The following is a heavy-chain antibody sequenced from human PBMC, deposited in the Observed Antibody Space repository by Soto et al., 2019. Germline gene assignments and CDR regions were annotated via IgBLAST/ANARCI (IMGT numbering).Heavy chain of an antibody. Sequence: PSETLSLTCTVSGGSISSGGYYWSWIRQHPGKGLEWIGYIYYSGSTYYNPSLKSRVTISVDTSKNQFSLKLSSVTAADTAVYYCARQLVRGYYYYGMDVWGQGTTVTAP. V-gene: IGHV4-31*03. D-gene: IGHD6-6*01. CDR3: ARQLVRGYYYYGMDV. J-gene: IGHJ6*02. CDR2: IYYSGST. CDR1: GGSISSGGYY.